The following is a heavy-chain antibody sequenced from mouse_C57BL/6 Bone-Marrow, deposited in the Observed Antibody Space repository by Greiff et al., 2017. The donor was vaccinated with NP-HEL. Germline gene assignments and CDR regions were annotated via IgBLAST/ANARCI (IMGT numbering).Heavy chain of an antibody. J-gene: IGHJ2*01. CDR2: ISYDGSN. CDR1: GYSITSGYY. V-gene: IGHV3-6*01. Sequence: EVHLVESGPGLVKPSQSLSLTCSVTGYSITSGYYWNWIRQFPGNKLEWMGYISYDGSNNYNPSLKNRISITRDTSKNQFFLKLNSVTTEDTATYYCAGGSVDYWGQGTTLTVSS. D-gene: IGHD1-1*02. CDR3: AGGSVDY.